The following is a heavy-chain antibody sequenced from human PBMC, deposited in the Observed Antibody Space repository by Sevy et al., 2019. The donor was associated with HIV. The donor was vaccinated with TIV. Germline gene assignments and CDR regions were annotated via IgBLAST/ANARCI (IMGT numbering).Heavy chain of an antibody. V-gene: IGHV3-23*01. CDR3: AKSKRMYYYDSSGYSSHGYYYYMDV. Sequence: GGSLRLSCAASGFTFSSYAMSWVRQAPGKGLEWVSAISGSGGSTYYADSVKGRFTISRDNSKNTLYLQMNSLRAEDTAVYYCAKSKRMYYYDSSGYSSHGYYYYMDVWGKGTTVTVSS. CDR2: ISGSGGST. D-gene: IGHD3-22*01. CDR1: GFTFSSYA. J-gene: IGHJ6*03.